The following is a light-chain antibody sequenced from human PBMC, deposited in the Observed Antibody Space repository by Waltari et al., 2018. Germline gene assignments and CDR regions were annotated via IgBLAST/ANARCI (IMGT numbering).Light chain of an antibody. CDR2: GAS. Sequence: EIVLTLSPGTLSLSPGERATLSCRASQSVSSSYLAWYQQKPGQAPRLFIYGASSRATGIPDRFSGSGSGTDFTLTISRLEPEDFAVYYCQQYGSSPWTFGQGTKVEIK. CDR1: QSVSSSY. V-gene: IGKV3-20*01. CDR3: QQYGSSPWT. J-gene: IGKJ1*01.